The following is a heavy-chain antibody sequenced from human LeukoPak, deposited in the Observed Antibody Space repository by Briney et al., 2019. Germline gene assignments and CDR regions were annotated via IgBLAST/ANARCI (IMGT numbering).Heavy chain of an antibody. Sequence: GGSLRLSCAASGFTFSSYAMHWVRQAPGKGLEWVAVISYDGSNKYYADSVKGRFTISRDNSKNTLYLQMNSLRAEDTAVYYCARKYSSGWYEDYYYYGMDVWGQGTTVTVSS. D-gene: IGHD6-19*01. J-gene: IGHJ6*02. CDR1: GFTFSSYA. CDR2: ISYDGSNK. V-gene: IGHV3-30-3*01. CDR3: ARKYSSGWYEDYYYYGMDV.